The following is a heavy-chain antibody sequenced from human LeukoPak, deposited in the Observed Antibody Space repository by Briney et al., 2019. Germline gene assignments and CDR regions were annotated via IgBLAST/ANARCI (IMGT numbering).Heavy chain of an antibody. J-gene: IGHJ4*02. CDR2: IDPNGGGT. CDR3: ARSNALKLGSFDY. Sequence: ASVKVSCKASGYTFTGYYIHWVRQAPGQGLEWMGWIDPNGGGTNYAQKFQSRVTLTRDTSINTAYMEVSRARSDDTAVYYCARSNALKLGSFDYWGQGTLVTISS. D-gene: IGHD6-6*01. V-gene: IGHV1-2*02. CDR1: GYTFTGYY.